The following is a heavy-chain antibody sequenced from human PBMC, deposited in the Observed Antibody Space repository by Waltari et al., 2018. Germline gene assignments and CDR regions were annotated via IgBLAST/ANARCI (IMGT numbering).Heavy chain of an antibody. Sequence: QVQLVQSGAEVKKPGASVKVSCKASGYTFTGYYMHWVRQAPGQGLEWMGRINPNSGGTNYAQKFQGRVTMTRDTSISTAYMELSRLRSDDTAVYYCEAVAGSQRRNFDYWGQGTLVTVSS. D-gene: IGHD6-19*01. J-gene: IGHJ4*02. V-gene: IGHV1-2*06. CDR1: GYTFTGYY. CDR3: EAVAGSQRRNFDY. CDR2: INPNSGGT.